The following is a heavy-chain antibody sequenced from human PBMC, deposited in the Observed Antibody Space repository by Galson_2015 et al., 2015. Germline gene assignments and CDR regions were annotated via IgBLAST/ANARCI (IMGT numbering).Heavy chain of an antibody. D-gene: IGHD1-14*01. CDR2: IYHSGST. Sequence: SEPLSLTCAVSGGSISSSNWWRWVRQPPGKGLEWIGEIYHSGSTNYNPSLKSRVTISLDKSKNQFSLKLSSVTAADTAVYYCARVVQRTFDAFDIWGQGTMVTVSS. CDR1: GGSISSSNW. J-gene: IGHJ3*02. V-gene: IGHV4-4*02. CDR3: ARVVQRTFDAFDI.